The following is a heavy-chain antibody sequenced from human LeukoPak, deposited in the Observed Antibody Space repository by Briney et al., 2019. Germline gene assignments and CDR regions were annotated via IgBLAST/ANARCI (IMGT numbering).Heavy chain of an antibody. CDR2: ISGSDDST. CDR3: AKSRSGGGSCYNY. CDR1: GLIFSNYA. V-gene: IGHV3-23*01. Sequence: PGGSLRLSCAASGLIFSNYAMSWVRQAPGKGLEWVSTISGSDDSTYYADSVRGRFTISRDNSKNTLYLQMNSLRAEDTAVYYCAKSRSGGGSCYNYWGQGTLVTVSS. D-gene: IGHD2-15*01. J-gene: IGHJ4*02.